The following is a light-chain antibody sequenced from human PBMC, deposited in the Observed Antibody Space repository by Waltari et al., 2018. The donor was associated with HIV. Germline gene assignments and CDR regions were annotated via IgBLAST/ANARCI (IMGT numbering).Light chain of an antibody. CDR1: SSNIGSHF. J-gene: IGLJ3*02. CDR3: ATWDDSSSGSWV. V-gene: IGLV1-47*01. CDR2: RNN. Sequence: QSVLTQPPSASGTPGQRVTISCSGASSNIGSHFVYWYQQVAGTTPKLLIFRNNKRPSGVPNRFSGSKSGTSASLSISGLRTEDEADYYCATWDDSSSGSWVFGGGTKVTVL.